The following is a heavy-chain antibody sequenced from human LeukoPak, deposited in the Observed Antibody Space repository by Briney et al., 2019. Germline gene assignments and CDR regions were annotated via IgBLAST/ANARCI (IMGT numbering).Heavy chain of an antibody. CDR3: ARVPGGSYSSSWSYGMDV. CDR2: ISAYNGNT. J-gene: IGHJ6*02. Sequence: ASVTVSCKASGYTFTSYGISWVRQAPGQGLEWMGWISAYNGNTNYAQKLQGRVTMTTDTSTSTAYMELRSLRSDDTAVYYCARVPGGSYSSSWSYGMDVWGQGTTVTVSS. V-gene: IGHV1-18*01. CDR1: GYTFTSYG. D-gene: IGHD6-13*01.